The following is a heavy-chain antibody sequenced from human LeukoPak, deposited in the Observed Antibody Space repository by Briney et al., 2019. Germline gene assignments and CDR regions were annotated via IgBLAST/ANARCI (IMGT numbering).Heavy chain of an antibody. D-gene: IGHD3-10*01. CDR2: ISSSSSYI. CDR3: ARAQYYYGSRYGMDV. J-gene: IGHJ6*02. V-gene: IGHV3-21*01. CDR1: GFTFSSYS. Sequence: GGSLRLSCAASGFTFSSYSMNWVRQAPGKGLEWVSSISSSSSYIYYADSVKGRFTITRDNAKNSLYLQMNCLRAEDTAVYYCARAQYYYGSRYGMDVWGQGTTVTVSS.